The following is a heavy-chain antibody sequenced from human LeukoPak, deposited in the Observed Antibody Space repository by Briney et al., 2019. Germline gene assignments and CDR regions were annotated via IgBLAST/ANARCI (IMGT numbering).Heavy chain of an antibody. CDR1: GFTFKTSG. D-gene: IGHD1-26*01. CDR2: ISGTGLSI. J-gene: IGHJ3*01. V-gene: IGHV3-23*01. Sequence: PGGSLRLSCAASGFTFKTSGMSWVRQAPGKGLEWVSFISGTGLSIYYGDSVRGRFTISRDNSKNTLYLQMNSLRAEDTAVYYCARIMRHMWEDVLDVWGQGTRVTVSS. CDR3: ARIMRHMWEDVLDV.